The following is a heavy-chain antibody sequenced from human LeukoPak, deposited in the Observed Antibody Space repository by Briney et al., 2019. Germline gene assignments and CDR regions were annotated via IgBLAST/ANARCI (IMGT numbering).Heavy chain of an antibody. V-gene: IGHV4-34*01. D-gene: IGHD6-13*01. CDR1: GGSFSGYY. CDR3: ARHRKTRGPPRGYSSSWPFDY. CDR2: INHSGST. J-gene: IGHJ4*02. Sequence: PSETLSLTCAVYGGSFSGYYWSWIRQPPRKGLDWIGEINHSGSTNYNPSLKSRVTISVDTSKNQSSLKLSSVTAADTAVYYCARHRKTRGPPRGYSSSWPFDYWGQGTLVTVSS.